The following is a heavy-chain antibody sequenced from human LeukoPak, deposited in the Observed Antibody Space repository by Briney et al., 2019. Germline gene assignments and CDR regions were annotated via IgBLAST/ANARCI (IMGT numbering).Heavy chain of an antibody. Sequence: GGSLRLSCAASGFTFSSYAMSWVRQAPGKGLEWVSYISSSGSTIYYADSVKGRFTISRDNAKNSLYLQMNSLRAEDTAVYYCARDYSSTSRNAFDIWGQGTMVTVSS. J-gene: IGHJ3*02. D-gene: IGHD2-2*01. V-gene: IGHV3-48*04. CDR2: ISSSGSTI. CDR1: GFTFSSYA. CDR3: ARDYSSTSRNAFDI.